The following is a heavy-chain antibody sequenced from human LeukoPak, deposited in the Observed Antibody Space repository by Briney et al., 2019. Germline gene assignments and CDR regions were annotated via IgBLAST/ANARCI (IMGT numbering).Heavy chain of an antibody. CDR3: ARDAVVVPAPGKDIVLMVYALGVDY. Sequence: ASVKVSCKASGYTFTSYGISWVRQAPGQGLEWMGWISAYNGNTNYAQKLQGRVTVTTDTSTSTAYMELRSLRSDDTAVYYCARDAVVVPAPGKDIVLMVYALGVDYWGQGTLVTVSS. D-gene: IGHD2-8*01. CDR2: ISAYNGNT. J-gene: IGHJ4*02. CDR1: GYTFTSYG. V-gene: IGHV1-18*01.